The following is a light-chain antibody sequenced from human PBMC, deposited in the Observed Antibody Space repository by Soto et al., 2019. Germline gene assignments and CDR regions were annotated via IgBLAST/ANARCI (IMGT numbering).Light chain of an antibody. J-gene: IGKJ1*01. CDR2: DAS. Sequence: DIQMTQSPSTLSASVGDRVTITCRASQSLNSLLAWYQQKPGKAPELLIYDASTLESGVPSRFSGSGSGTEFSLTISSLQPDDFATFYCQQYSSFSRTFGQGTKVEIK. V-gene: IGKV1-5*01. CDR3: QQYSSFSRT. CDR1: QSLNSL.